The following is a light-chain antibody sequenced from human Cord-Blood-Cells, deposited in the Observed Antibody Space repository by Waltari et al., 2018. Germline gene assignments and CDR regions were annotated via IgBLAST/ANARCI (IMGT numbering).Light chain of an antibody. CDR2: RNN. CDR3: AAWDDSLSGPM. V-gene: IGLV1-47*01. J-gene: IGLJ3*02. Sequence: QSVLTQPPSASGTPGQRVTISCSGSSSNIGSNYVYWYQQLPGTAPKLLIYRNNQRPSGGPDRFSGSKSGTSASLAISGLRSEEEADYYCAAWDDSLSGPMFGGGTKLTVL. CDR1: SSNIGSNY.